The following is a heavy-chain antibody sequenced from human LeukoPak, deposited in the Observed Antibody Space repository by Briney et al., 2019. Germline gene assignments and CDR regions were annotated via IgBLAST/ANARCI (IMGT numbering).Heavy chain of an antibody. Sequence: GGSLRLSCAASGFTFSSYAISWVRQAPGKGLEWVSAISGSGGSTYYADSVKGRFTISRDNSKNTLYLQMNSLRAEDTAVYYCAKSEYYYDSSGGFDYWGQGTLVTVSS. D-gene: IGHD3-22*01. V-gene: IGHV3-23*01. J-gene: IGHJ4*02. CDR3: AKSEYYYDSSGGFDY. CDR2: ISGSGGST. CDR1: GFTFSSYA.